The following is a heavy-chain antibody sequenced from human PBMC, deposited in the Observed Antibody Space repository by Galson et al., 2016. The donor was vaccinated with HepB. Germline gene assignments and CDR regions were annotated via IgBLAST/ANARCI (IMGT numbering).Heavy chain of an antibody. CDR2: ITGSGDAT. D-gene: IGHD3-16*01. V-gene: IGHV3-23*01. J-gene: IGHJ4*02. CDR1: GFSFSTPG. CDR3: GKHGGFDY. Sequence: SLRPSCAASGFSFSTPGMSWVRQTPGRGLEWVSGITGSGDATHYADSVRGRFTISRDNSKNTLYLYMNSLRAGDTAVYYCGKHGGFDYWGQGALVTVSS.